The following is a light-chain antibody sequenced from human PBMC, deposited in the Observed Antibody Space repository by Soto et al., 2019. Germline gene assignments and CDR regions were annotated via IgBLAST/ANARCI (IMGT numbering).Light chain of an antibody. CDR1: SSDVGGYNY. V-gene: IGLV2-14*01. J-gene: IGLJ2*01. Sequence: QSALTQPASVSGSPGQSITISCTGTSSDVGGYNYVSWYQQHPGKAPKLVIYDVSNRPSGVSNRFSGSKSGNTASLTISGRQAEDEADYYCCSYTSSSTLRVFGGGTKLTVL. CDR2: DVS. CDR3: CSYTSSSTLRV.